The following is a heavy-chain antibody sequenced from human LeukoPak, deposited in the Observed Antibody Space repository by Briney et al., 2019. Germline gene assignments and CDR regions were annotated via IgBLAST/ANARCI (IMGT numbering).Heavy chain of an antibody. J-gene: IGHJ4*02. CDR2: ISAYNGNT. Sequence: ASVKVSCKASGYTFTSYGISWVRQAPGQGLEWMGWISAYNGNTNYAQKLQGRVTMTTDTSTSTAYMELRSLRSDDTAVYYCAREPYYYDSSGYWVPYYFDYWGQGTLVTVSS. CDR3: AREPYYYDSSGYWVPYYFDY. CDR1: GYTFTSYG. V-gene: IGHV1-18*01. D-gene: IGHD3-22*01.